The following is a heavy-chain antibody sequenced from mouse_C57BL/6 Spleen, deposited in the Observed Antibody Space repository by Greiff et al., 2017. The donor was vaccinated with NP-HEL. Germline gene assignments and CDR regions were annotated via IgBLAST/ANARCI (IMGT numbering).Heavy chain of an antibody. CDR2: INPSSGYT. CDR3: ARLSGYDGFAY. CDR1: GYTFTSYT. J-gene: IGHJ3*01. Sequence: QVQLKESGAELARPGASVKMSCKASGYTFTSYTMHWVKQRPGQGLEWIGYINPSSGYTKYNQKFKDKATLTADKSSSTAYRQLSSLTSEDSAVYYCARLSGYDGFAYWGQGTLVTVSA. V-gene: IGHV1-4*01. D-gene: IGHD2-2*01.